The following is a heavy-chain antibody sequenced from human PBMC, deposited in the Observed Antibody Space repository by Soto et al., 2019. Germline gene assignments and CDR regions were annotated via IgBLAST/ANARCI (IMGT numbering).Heavy chain of an antibody. J-gene: IGHJ6*02. V-gene: IGHV4-39*01. D-gene: IGHD1-26*01. CDR2: IYYSGST. CDR3: ARHDYSWRV. Sequence: QLQLQESGPGLVKPSETLSLTCTVSGDSISNINYYWGWIRQPPGKGLEYIGSIYYSGSTYYNPSLKSRVTVSVDTSKNHFSLKLTSVTAADTAVYYCARHDYSWRVWGQGTTVTVSS. CDR1: GDSISNINYY.